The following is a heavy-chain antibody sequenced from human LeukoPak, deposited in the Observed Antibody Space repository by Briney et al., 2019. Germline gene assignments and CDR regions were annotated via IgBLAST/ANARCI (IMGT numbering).Heavy chain of an antibody. J-gene: IGHJ6*03. D-gene: IGHD6-25*01. V-gene: IGHV1-2*02. CDR2: INPNSGGT. CDR3: ARCQRLRWSFLGYMDV. CDR1: GYTFTGYY. Sequence: ASVKVSCKASGYTFTGYYMHWVRQAPGQGLEWMGWINPNSGGTNYAQKFQGRVTMTRDTSISTAYMELSRLRSDDTAVYYCARCQRLRWSFLGYMDVWGKGTTVTISS.